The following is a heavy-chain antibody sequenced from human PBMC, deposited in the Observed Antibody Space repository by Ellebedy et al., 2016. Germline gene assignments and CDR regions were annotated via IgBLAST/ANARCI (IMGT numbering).Heavy chain of an antibody. CDR2: ISSSSSYI. Sequence: GGSLRLSXAASGFTFSSYSMNWVRQAPGKGLEWVSSISSSSSYIYYADSVKGRFTISRDNAKNSLYLQMNSLRAEDTAVYYCARDIVAAAGTYGFDYWGQGTLVTVSS. J-gene: IGHJ4*02. CDR1: GFTFSSYS. V-gene: IGHV3-21*01. D-gene: IGHD6-13*01. CDR3: ARDIVAAAGTYGFDY.